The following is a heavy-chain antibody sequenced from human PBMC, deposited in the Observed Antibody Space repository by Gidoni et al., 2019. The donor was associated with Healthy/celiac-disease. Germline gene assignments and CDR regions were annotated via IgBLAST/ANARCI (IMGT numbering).Heavy chain of an antibody. CDR1: GGSISSYY. CDR3: ARKSTAGGVWFDP. CDR2: IYYSGST. Sequence: QVQLQASGPGLVKPSETLSLTCTVSGGSISSYYWSWIRQPPGKGLEWIGYIYYSGSTNYNPSLKSRVTISVDTSKNQFSLKLSSVTAADTAVYYCARKSTAGGVWFDPWGQGTLVTVSS. D-gene: IGHD4-17*01. J-gene: IGHJ5*02. V-gene: IGHV4-59*01.